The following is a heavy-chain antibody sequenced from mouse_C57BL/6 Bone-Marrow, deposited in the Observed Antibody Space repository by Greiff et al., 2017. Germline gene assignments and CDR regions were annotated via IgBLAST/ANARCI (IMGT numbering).Heavy chain of an antibody. CDR3: ARRDYYGSSFYYYAMDY. CDR1: GFTFSSYG. CDR2: ISSGGSYT. D-gene: IGHD1-1*01. Sequence: EVQRVESGGDLVKPGGSLKLSCAASGFTFSSYGMSWVRQTPDKRLEWVATISSGGSYTYYPDRVKGRFTISRDNAKNTLYLQISSLKSEDTAMYYCARRDYYGSSFYYYAMDYWGQGTSVTVSS. J-gene: IGHJ4*01. V-gene: IGHV5-6*01.